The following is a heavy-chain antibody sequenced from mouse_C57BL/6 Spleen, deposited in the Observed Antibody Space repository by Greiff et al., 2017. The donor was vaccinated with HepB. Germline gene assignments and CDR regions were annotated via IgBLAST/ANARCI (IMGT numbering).Heavy chain of an antibody. V-gene: IGHV1-80*01. Sequence: LQESGAELVKPGASVKISCKASGYAFSSYWMNWVKQRPGKGLEWIGQIYPGDGDTNYNGKFKGKAKLTADKSSSTAYMQLSSLTSEDSAVYFCAIYYGSSSDYAMDYWGQGTSGTVSS. J-gene: IGHJ4*01. CDR1: GYAFSSYW. D-gene: IGHD1-1*01. CDR3: AIYYGSSSDYAMDY. CDR2: IYPGDGDT.